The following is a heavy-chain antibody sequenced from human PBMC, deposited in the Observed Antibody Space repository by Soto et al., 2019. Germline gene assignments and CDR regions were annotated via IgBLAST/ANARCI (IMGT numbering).Heavy chain of an antibody. D-gene: IGHD3-10*01. Sequence: PSETLSLTCAVYGGSFSGYYWSWIRQPPGKGLEWIGEINHSGSTNYNPSLKSRVTISVDTSKNQFSLKLSSVTAADTAVYYCARLKRREGSGGTYDYWGQGTLVTVSS. J-gene: IGHJ4*02. CDR3: ARLKRREGSGGTYDY. CDR2: INHSGST. V-gene: IGHV4-34*01. CDR1: GGSFSGYY.